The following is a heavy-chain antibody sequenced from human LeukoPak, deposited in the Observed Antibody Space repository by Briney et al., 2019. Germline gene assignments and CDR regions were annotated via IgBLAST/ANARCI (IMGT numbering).Heavy chain of an antibody. CDR2: INPSGGST. CDR3: ARDRWGNVEMATSIDY. Sequence: ASVKVSCKASGYTFTSYYMHWVRQAPGQGLEWMGIINPSGGSTSCAQKFQGRVTMTRDTSTSTVYMELSSLRSEDTAVYYCARDRWGNVEMATSIDYWGQGTLVTVSS. D-gene: IGHD5-24*01. J-gene: IGHJ4*02. CDR1: GYTFTSYY. V-gene: IGHV1-46*01.